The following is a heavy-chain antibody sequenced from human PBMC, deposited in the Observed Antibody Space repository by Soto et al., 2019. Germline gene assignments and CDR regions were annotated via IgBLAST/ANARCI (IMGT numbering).Heavy chain of an antibody. CDR2: INPSGGST. J-gene: IGHJ5*01. CDR3: ARADYYDSSGFYYDC. CDR1: GYIFTNLY. D-gene: IGHD3-22*01. V-gene: IGHV1-46*01. Sequence: ASVKVSCKASGYIFTNLYIHWVRQAPGQGLEWMGIINPSGGSTNYLQKFQGRITMTRDTSTSTVYMELSSLRSEDTAVYFCARADYYDSSGFYYDCWG.